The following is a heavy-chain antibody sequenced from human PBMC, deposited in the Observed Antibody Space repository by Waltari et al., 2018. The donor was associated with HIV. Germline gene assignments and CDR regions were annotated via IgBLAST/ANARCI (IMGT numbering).Heavy chain of an antibody. D-gene: IGHD1-26*01. CDR2: IYYSGST. CDR3: ARDVSGSSGSYYYYYGMDV. V-gene: IGHV4-61*01. J-gene: IGHJ6*02. CDR1: GGSVSSGSYY. Sequence: QVQLQESGPGLVKPSETLSLTCTVSGGSVSSGSYYWSWIRQPPGTGLEWIGYIYYSGSTNYNPSLKSRVTISVDTSKNQFSLKLSSVTAADTAVYYCARDVSGSSGSYYYYYGMDVWGQGTTVTVSS.